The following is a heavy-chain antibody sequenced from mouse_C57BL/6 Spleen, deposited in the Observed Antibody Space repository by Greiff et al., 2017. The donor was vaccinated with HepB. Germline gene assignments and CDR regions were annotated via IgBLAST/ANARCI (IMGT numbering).Heavy chain of an antibody. Sequence: EVKLQESGPGLVKPSQSLSLTCSVTGYSITSGYYWNWIRQFPGNKLEWMGYISYDGSNNYNPSLKNRISITRDTSKNQFFLKLNSVTTEDTATYYCARRRGSPYYFDYWGQGTTLTVSS. CDR2: ISYDGSN. CDR1: GYSITSGYY. CDR3: ARRRGSPYYFDY. J-gene: IGHJ2*01. V-gene: IGHV3-6*01.